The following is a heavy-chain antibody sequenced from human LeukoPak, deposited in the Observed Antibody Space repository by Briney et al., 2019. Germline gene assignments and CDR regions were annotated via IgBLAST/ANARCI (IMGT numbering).Heavy chain of an antibody. V-gene: IGHV3-66*01. Sequence: GGSLRLSCAVSGFAVSSNYMTWVRQAPGKGLEWVSVIFSGGPTYYADSVKGRFTIPRDNSKNTLYLQMNSLRVEDTAVYYCATENFGLGSPFDPWGQGTLVTVSS. CDR1: GFAVSSNY. CDR3: ATENFGLGSPFDP. D-gene: IGHD3-16*01. J-gene: IGHJ5*02. CDR2: IFSGGPT.